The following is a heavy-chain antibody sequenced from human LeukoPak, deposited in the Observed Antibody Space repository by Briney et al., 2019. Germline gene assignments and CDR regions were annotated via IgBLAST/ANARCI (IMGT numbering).Heavy chain of an antibody. CDR3: ARHHCSSTSCYDYFDY. CDR1: GFTFSDYY. V-gene: IGHV3-11*01. Sequence: GGSLRLSCAASGFTFSDYYMSWIRQAPGKGLEWVSYISSSGSTIYYADSVKGRFTISRDNAKNSLYLQMNSLRAEDTAVYYCARHHCSSTSCYDYFDYWGQGTLVTVSS. J-gene: IGHJ4*02. D-gene: IGHD2-2*01. CDR2: ISSSGSTI.